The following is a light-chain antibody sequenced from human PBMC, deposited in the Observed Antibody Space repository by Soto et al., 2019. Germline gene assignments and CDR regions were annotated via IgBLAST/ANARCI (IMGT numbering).Light chain of an antibody. J-gene: IGKJ4*01. CDR2: TTS. Sequence: DIQMTQSPSSVSASVGDRVTITCRASQGINNWLAWYQQKPGKAPKLLIYTTSSLQSGVPSRFTGSGSGTDFTHTISSLQPEDSATYHCQQANSFPLTFGGGTKVEIK. V-gene: IGKV1D-12*01. CDR1: QGINNW. CDR3: QQANSFPLT.